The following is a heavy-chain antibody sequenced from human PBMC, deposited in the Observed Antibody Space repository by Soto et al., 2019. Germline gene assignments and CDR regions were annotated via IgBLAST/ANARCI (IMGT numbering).Heavy chain of an antibody. CDR1: GFTFSSYA. V-gene: IGHV3-21*01. CDR2: ISGSSIYI. J-gene: IGHJ5*02. Sequence: GGSLRLSCQASGFTFSSYAMSWVRQAPGKGLEWVSHISGSSIYIHYADSVRGRFTISRDNAKNSVYLQMDSLRVEDTAVYYCAREGALKPFSSWGQGALVTVSS. CDR3: AREGALKPFSS.